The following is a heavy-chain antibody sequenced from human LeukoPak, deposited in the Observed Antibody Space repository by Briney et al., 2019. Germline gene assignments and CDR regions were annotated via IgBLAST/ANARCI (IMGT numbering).Heavy chain of an antibody. Sequence: GGSLRLSCAASGFTFSSYGMHWVRQAPGKGLEWVAVISYDGSNTYYADSVKGRFTISRDNSKNTLYLQMNSLRAEDTAVYYCAKEGQQLVAHDASDIWGQGTMVTVSS. CDR1: GFTFSSYG. J-gene: IGHJ3*02. CDR2: ISYDGSNT. V-gene: IGHV3-30*18. CDR3: AKEGQQLVAHDASDI. D-gene: IGHD6-13*01.